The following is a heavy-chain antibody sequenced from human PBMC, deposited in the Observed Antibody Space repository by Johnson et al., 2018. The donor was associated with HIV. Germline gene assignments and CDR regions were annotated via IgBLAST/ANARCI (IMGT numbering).Heavy chain of an antibody. V-gene: IGHV3-66*01. J-gene: IGHJ3*02. D-gene: IGHD2-15*01. CDR2: IYSGGST. Sequence: VQLVESGGGLVQPGGSLRLSCAASGFTVIGNYMSWVRQAPGKGLDWVSVIYSGGSTYYADSMQGRFTNSRDNAKNSLYLQMNSLRAEDTALYYCARSKDCSGGSCPDGFDIWGQGTMVIVSS. CDR1: GFTVIGNY. CDR3: ARSKDCSGGSCPDGFDI.